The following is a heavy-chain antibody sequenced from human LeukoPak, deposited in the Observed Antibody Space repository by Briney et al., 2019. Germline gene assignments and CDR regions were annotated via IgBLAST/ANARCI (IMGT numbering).Heavy chain of an antibody. Sequence: GRSLRLSCAAPGFTFNSYGMHWVRQAPGKGLEWVSSISGTSGNTYYADSVKGRFAISRDNSKDTLYLQMNSLRAEDTAIYYCAKFRADSSGWPFDYWGQGTLVTVST. V-gene: IGHV3-23*01. CDR3: AKFRADSSGWPFDY. CDR1: GFTFNSYG. J-gene: IGHJ4*02. D-gene: IGHD6-19*01. CDR2: ISGTSGNT.